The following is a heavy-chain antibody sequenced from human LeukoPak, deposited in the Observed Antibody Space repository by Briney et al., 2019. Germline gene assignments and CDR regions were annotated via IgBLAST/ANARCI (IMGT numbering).Heavy chain of an antibody. CDR2: ITSSGYTK. CDR1: GFTFSSYE. Sequence: PGGSLRLSCAASGFTFSSYEMKWVRQAPGKGLEWVSYITSSGYTKYYADSVKGRFTVSRDNAKNSLFLQMNSLRAEDTAVYYCARGRYSIGWRIDFWGQGTLVTVSS. D-gene: IGHD6-19*01. CDR3: ARGRYSIGWRIDF. V-gene: IGHV3-48*03. J-gene: IGHJ4*02.